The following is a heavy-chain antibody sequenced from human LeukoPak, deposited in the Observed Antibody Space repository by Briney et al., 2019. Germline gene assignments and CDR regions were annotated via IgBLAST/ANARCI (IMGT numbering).Heavy chain of an antibody. V-gene: IGHV3-30-3*01. D-gene: IGHD6-19*01. CDR1: GFTFSSYA. J-gene: IGHJ4*02. Sequence: PGGSLRLSCAASGFTFSSYAMHWVRQAPGKGLEWVAVISYDGSNKYYADSVKGRFTISRDNSKNTLYLQMNSLRAEDTAVYYCARVPEAVAGPPFFDYWGQGTLVTVSS. CDR3: ARVPEAVAGPPFFDY. CDR2: ISYDGSNK.